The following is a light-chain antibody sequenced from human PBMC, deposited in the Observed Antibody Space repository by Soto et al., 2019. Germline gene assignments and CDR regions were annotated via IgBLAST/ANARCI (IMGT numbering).Light chain of an antibody. CDR1: QSITTW. J-gene: IGKJ4*01. V-gene: IGKV1-5*01. CDR2: DVS. CDR3: QQYHTSPLS. Sequence: DIQMTQSPSTLSASVGDRVTVTCRASQSITTWLAWYQQKPGKAPKLMIYDVSNLESGVPSRFSGRGSGTEFTFTISGLQPDDFATSYCQQYHTSPLSFGGGTQVEIK.